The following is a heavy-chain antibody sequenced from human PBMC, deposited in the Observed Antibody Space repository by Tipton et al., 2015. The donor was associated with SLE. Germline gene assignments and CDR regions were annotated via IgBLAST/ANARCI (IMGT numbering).Heavy chain of an antibody. J-gene: IGHJ1*01. CDR3: AKGLEYFQD. CDR1: GGSISSHY. CDR2: INHSGST. Sequence: TLSLTCTVSGGSISSHYWSWIRQPPGKGLEWIGEINHSGSTNYNASLKSRVTISVDTSKNQFSLKLSSVTAADTAVYYCAKGLEYFQDWGQGTLVTVSS. V-gene: IGHV4-34*01.